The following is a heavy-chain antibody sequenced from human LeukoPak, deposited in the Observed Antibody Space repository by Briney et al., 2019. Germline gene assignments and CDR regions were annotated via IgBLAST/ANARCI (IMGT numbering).Heavy chain of an antibody. CDR1: GGSFSGYY. Sequence: SETLSLTCAVYGGSFSGYYWSWIRQPPGKGLEWIGEINHSGSTNYNPSLKSRVTISVDTSKNQFSLKLSSVTAADTAVYYCARVDYYGSGSYYRNYYGMDVWGQGTTVTVSS. D-gene: IGHD3-10*01. V-gene: IGHV4-34*01. CDR3: ARVDYYGSGSYYRNYYGMDV. CDR2: INHSGST. J-gene: IGHJ6*02.